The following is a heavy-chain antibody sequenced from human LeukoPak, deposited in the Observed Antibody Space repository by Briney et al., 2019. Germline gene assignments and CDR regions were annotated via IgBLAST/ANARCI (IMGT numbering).Heavy chain of an antibody. CDR1: GYSFTRYH. V-gene: IGHV1-46*01. J-gene: IGHJ3*01. D-gene: IGHD2-21*02. CDR3: ARDLRYCRGDCYPDAFDV. Sequence: GASVKVSCRASGYSFTRYHMHWVRQAPGQGLEWMGIINPNDGRTRFPQNFQGRVTMTKDMSTSTLYMELSSLTSEDTAVYYCARDLRYCRGDCYPDAFDVWGQGTLVTVSS. CDR2: INPNDGRT.